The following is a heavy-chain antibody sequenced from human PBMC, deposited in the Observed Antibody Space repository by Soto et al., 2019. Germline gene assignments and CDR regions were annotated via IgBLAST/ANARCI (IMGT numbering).Heavy chain of an antibody. CDR3: AKVINDDFWSGYPGFDP. CDR2: IGGSGGST. V-gene: IGHV3-23*01. D-gene: IGHD3-3*01. CDR1: GFTFSSYA. Sequence: GGSLRLSCAASGFTFSSYAMSWVRQAPGKGLEWVSAIGGSGGSTYYADSVKGRFTISRDNSKNTLYLQMNSLRAEDTAVYYCAKVINDDFWSGYPGFDPWGQGTLVTVSS. J-gene: IGHJ5*02.